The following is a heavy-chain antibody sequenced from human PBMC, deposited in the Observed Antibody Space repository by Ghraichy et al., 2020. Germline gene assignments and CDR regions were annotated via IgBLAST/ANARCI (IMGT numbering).Heavy chain of an antibody. CDR1: GYTFTSYD. J-gene: IGHJ6*02. Sequence: ASVKVSCKASGYTFTSYDINWVRQATGQGLEWMGWMNPNSGNTGYAQKFQGRVTMTRNTSISTAYMELSSLRSEDTAVYYCARSQVVPAAAKVGGYYYYGMDVWGQGTTVTVSS. D-gene: IGHD2-2*01. V-gene: IGHV1-8*01. CDR2: MNPNSGNT. CDR3: ARSQVVPAAAKVGGYYYYGMDV.